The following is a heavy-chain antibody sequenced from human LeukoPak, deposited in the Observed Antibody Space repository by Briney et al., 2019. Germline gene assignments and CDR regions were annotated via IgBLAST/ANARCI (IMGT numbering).Heavy chain of an antibody. V-gene: IGHV3-74*01. D-gene: IGHD3-10*01. CDR1: GFTSSSYW. CDR3: ASSGLLWFGELSYFDY. Sequence: PRGSLRPSCAPSGFTSSSYWMHWVRPAPGKGLVWVSRINSDGSSTSYADSVKGRFTISRDNAKNTLYLQMNSLRAEDTAVYYCASSGLLWFGELSYFDYWGQGTLVTVSS. CDR2: INSDGSST. J-gene: IGHJ4*02.